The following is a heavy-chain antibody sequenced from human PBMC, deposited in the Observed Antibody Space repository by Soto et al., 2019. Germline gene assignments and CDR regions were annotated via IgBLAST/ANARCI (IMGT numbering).Heavy chain of an antibody. CDR1: GGSISSSNW. D-gene: IGHD6-19*01. V-gene: IGHV4-4*02. CDR3: ASSFSVAGHFDY. Sequence: SETLSLTCAVSGGSISSSNWWSWVRQPPGKGLEWIGEIYHSGSTNYNPSLKSRVTISVDTSKNQFSLKLTSVTAADSAVYYCASSFSVAGHFDYWGPGSLVTVSS. CDR2: IYHSGST. J-gene: IGHJ4*02.